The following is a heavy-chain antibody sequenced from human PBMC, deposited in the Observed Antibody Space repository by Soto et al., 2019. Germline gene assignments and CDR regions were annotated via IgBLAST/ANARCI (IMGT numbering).Heavy chain of an antibody. CDR1: GGSFSGYY. Sequence: QVQLQQWGAGLLKPSETLSLTCAVYGGSFSGYYWTWIRQPPGTGLEWIGEINHSGSTNYNPSLKTRVTISVDTSKNQSSLKLTSVTAAYTAVYYCARDKITGLFDYWGQGTLVTVSS. D-gene: IGHD2-8*02. CDR3: ARDKITGLFDY. V-gene: IGHV4-34*01. CDR2: INHSGST. J-gene: IGHJ4*02.